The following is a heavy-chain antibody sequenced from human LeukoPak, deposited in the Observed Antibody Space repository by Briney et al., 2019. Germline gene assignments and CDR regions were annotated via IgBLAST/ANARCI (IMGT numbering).Heavy chain of an antibody. D-gene: IGHD2-15*01. Sequence: SSETLSLTCTVSGDSISSSSYYWGWVRQPPGKGLEWIGSIYHSGSTYHNPSLKSRVTISVDTSKNQFSLKLSSVTAADTAVYYCARYCSGGSCYADAFDIWGQGTMVTVSS. CDR2: IYHSGST. J-gene: IGHJ3*02. V-gene: IGHV4-39*01. CDR3: ARYCSGGSCYADAFDI. CDR1: GDSISSSSYY.